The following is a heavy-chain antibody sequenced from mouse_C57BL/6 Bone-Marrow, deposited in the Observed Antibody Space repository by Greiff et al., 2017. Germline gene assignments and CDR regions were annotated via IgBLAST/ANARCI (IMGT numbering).Heavy chain of an antibody. V-gene: IGHV1-26*01. CDR3: VSWGPLYARDY. Sequence: VQLQQSGPELVKPGASVKISCKASGYTFTDYYMNWVKQSHGQSLEWIGDINPNNGGTRYNQKFKGKATLTVDKSSSTAYMELRSLTSEDSAVYYGVSWGPLYARDYWGQGTSVTVSA. J-gene: IGHJ4*01. CDR1: GYTFTDYY. CDR2: INPNNGGT.